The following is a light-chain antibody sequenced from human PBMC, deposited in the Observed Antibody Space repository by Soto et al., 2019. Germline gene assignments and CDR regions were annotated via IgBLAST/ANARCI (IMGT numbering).Light chain of an antibody. CDR3: QSYDSSLSGYVV. CDR2: GNS. J-gene: IGLJ2*01. Sequence: QSVLTQPPSVSGAPGQRVTISCTGSSSNIGAGYDVHGYQQLPGTAPKLLIYGNSNRPSGFPDRFSGSKAGTTASLAITGLQAEDEADYYFQSYDSSLSGYVVFGGGTKLTVL. CDR1: SSNIGAGYD. V-gene: IGLV1-40*01.